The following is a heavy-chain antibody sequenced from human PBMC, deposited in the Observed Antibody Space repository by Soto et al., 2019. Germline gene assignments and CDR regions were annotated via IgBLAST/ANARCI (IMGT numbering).Heavy chain of an antibody. J-gene: IGHJ6*02. Sequence: GGSLRLSCAASGFTFSSYGMHWVRQAPGKGLEWVAVISYDGSNKYYADSVKGRFTISRDNSKNTLYLQMNSLRAEDTAVYYCAKDAWLPHYYYYYGMDVWGQGTTVTVSS. V-gene: IGHV3-30*18. CDR2: ISYDGSNK. CDR1: GFTFSSYG. D-gene: IGHD3-22*01. CDR3: AKDAWLPHYYYYYGMDV.